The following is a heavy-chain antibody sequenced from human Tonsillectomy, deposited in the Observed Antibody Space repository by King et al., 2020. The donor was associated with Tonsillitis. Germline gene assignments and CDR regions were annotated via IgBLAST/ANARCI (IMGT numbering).Heavy chain of an antibody. Sequence: LQLQESGPGLVKPSETLSLTCTVSGGSISSSSYYWGWIRQPPRKGPGWIGGIYYSGSTYYNPSLKSRVTISVDTSKNQFSLKLSSVTAADTAMYYCASAYSSGFYYYYGMDVWGQGTTVTVSS. CDR3: ASAYSSGFYYYYGMDV. CDR2: IYYSGST. CDR1: GGSISSSSYY. D-gene: IGHD6-19*01. V-gene: IGHV4-39*01. J-gene: IGHJ6*02.